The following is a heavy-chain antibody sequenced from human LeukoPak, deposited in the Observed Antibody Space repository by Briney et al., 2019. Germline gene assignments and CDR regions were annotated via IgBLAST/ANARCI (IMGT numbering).Heavy chain of an antibody. V-gene: IGHV3-48*03. CDR3: ARKNHFYYYMDV. CDR2: ISTSGSTI. J-gene: IGHJ6*03. Sequence: PGGSLRLSCAASGFTFSNYEMNWVRQAPGKGLEWVSYISTSGSTIYYADSVKGRFTISRDNAKNSLYLQMNSLRAEDTAVYYCARKNHFYYYMDVWGKGTTVTISS. CDR1: GFTFSNYE. D-gene: IGHD2/OR15-2a*01.